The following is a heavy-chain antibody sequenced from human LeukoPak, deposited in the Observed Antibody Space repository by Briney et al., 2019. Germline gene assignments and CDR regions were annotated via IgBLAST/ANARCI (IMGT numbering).Heavy chain of an antibody. Sequence: EASVKVSCKASGYTFTNYGISWVRQAPGQGLEWMRWISGYNDNTNYAQKFQSRLTVTTDTSTSTTYMELRSLRSDDTAVYYCARDGTSTDDYWGQGTLVTVSS. CDR2: ISGYNDNT. V-gene: IGHV1-18*01. CDR3: ARDGTSTDDY. CDR1: GYTFTNYG. J-gene: IGHJ4*02. D-gene: IGHD2-2*01.